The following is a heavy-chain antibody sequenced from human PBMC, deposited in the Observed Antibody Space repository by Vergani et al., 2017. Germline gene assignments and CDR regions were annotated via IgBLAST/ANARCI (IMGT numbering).Heavy chain of an antibody. CDR2: TIPNFGTA. Sequence: QVQLVQSGAEVKKPGSSVKVSCKASGGTFSSYAISWVRRAPGQGLEWMGGTIPNFGTANYAQKFQGRVTITADESTSTAYMELRSLRSEDTAGYYCARXLEKILYDYSNQHYYMDVWGKGTTVTVSS. CDR3: ARXLEKILYDYSNQHYYMDV. D-gene: IGHD4-11*01. V-gene: IGHV1-69*01. CDR1: GGTFSSYA. J-gene: IGHJ6*03.